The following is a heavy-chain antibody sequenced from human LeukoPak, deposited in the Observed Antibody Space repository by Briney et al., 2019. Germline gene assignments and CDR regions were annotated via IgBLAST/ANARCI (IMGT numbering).Heavy chain of an antibody. V-gene: IGHV3-48*01. J-gene: IGHJ3*02. CDR3: ASFPISGSGGAFDI. CDR2: ISSGSSTI. Sequence: GGSLRPSCAASGFTFSSYRMNRVRQAPGKGLEWVSYISSGSSTIYYADSVKGRFTISRDNAKSSLYLQMNSLRAEDTAVYYCASFPISGSGGAFDIWGQGTMVTVSS. D-gene: IGHD3-10*01. CDR1: GFTFSSYR.